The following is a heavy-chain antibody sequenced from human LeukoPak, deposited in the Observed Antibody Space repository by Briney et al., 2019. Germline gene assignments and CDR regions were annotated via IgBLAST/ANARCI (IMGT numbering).Heavy chain of an antibody. CDR3: ATMSGESMIVLAVFDY. V-gene: IGHV3-7*01. CDR2: IKQDGSEK. CDR1: GFTFSNYW. D-gene: IGHD3-22*01. J-gene: IGHJ4*02. Sequence: PGGSLRLSCAASGFTFSNYWMNCVRQAPGKGLEWVANIKQDGSEKYYVDSVKGRFTISRDNAKNSLYLQMNSLRAEDTAVYYCATMSGESMIVLAVFDYWGQGTLVTVSS.